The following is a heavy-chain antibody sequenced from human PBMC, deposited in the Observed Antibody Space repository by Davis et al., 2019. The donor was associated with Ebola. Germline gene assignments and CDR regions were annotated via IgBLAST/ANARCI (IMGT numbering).Heavy chain of an antibody. Sequence: GESLKISCAASGFTFSSYDMHWVRQAPGKGLVWVSRINSDGSSTSYADSVKGRFTISRDNAKNSLYLQMNSLRAEDTAVYYCLYGMDVWGQGTTVTVSS. V-gene: IGHV3-74*01. CDR1: GFTFSSYD. CDR2: INSDGSST. J-gene: IGHJ6*02. CDR3: LYGMDV.